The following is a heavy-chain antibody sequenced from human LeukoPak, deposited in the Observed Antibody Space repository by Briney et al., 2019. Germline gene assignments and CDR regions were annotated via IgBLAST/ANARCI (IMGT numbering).Heavy chain of an antibody. CDR2: ISDGGST. D-gene: IGHD1-14*01. Sequence: SETLSLTCSVSGGSISSYYWSWIRQPPGKGPEWIGHISDGGSTNYNPSLKSRVSISVDTSKNQFSLNLTSMTAADTALYFCARASTTFDDWGQGTLVTVSS. J-gene: IGHJ4*02. CDR1: GGSISSYY. V-gene: IGHV4-59*01. CDR3: ARASTTFDD.